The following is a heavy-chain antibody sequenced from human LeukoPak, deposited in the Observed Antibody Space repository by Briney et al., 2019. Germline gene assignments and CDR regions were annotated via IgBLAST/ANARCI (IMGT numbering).Heavy chain of an antibody. CDR1: GFTFSSYW. Sequence: GGSLRLSCAASGFTFSSYWMSWVRQAPGKGLEWVANIKQDGSEKYYVDSVKGRSTISRDNAKNSLYLQMNSLRAEDTAVYYCARVLPYYDFWSGYYQDYWGQGTLVTVSS. D-gene: IGHD3-3*01. V-gene: IGHV3-7*01. CDR3: ARVLPYYDFWSGYYQDY. CDR2: IKQDGSEK. J-gene: IGHJ4*02.